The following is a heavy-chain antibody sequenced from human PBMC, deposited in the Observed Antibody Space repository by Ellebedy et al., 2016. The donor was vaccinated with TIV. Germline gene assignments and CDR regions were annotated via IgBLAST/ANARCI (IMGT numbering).Heavy chain of an antibody. CDR3: ARDTLGYSSS. J-gene: IGHJ5*02. CDR2: INTDTGNT. Sequence: AASVKVSCKASGYTFALYTMHWVRQAPGQRLEWLGWINTDTGNTEYSQHFQGRVTFTTDTAASTAYMELSSLRSEDTAVYYCARDTLGYSSSWGQGTLVTVSS. D-gene: IGHD6-13*01. CDR1: GYTFALYT. V-gene: IGHV1-3*04.